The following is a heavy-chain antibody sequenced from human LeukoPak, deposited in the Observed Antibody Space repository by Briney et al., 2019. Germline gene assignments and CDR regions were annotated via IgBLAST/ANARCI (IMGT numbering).Heavy chain of an antibody. Sequence: PGGSLRLSCAASGFTFSSYSMDSVRQAPGKGLEWVSSISSSSSYIYYADSVKGRFTISRDNAKNSLYLQMNSLRAEDTAVYYCARERTYDSSGYYYTVDAFDIWGQGTMVTVSS. CDR3: ARERTYDSSGYYYTVDAFDI. V-gene: IGHV3-21*01. CDR2: ISSSSSYI. D-gene: IGHD3-22*01. J-gene: IGHJ3*02. CDR1: GFTFSSYS.